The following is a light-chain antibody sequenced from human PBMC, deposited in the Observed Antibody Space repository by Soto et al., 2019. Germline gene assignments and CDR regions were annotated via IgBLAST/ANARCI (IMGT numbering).Light chain of an antibody. Sequence: QSVLTQPPSASGTPGQTVTISCSGSSSNIGGNSVSWCQQLPGTAPKLLIHTNNQRPSGHPDRFSGSKSGTSASLTITGLQPEDEADYYCAVWDDSLSALVFGTGTKVTVL. CDR2: TNN. CDR3: AVWDDSLSALV. J-gene: IGLJ1*01. V-gene: IGLV1-44*01. CDR1: SSNIGGNS.